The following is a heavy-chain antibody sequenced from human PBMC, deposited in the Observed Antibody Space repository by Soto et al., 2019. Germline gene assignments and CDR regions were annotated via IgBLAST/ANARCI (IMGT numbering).Heavy chain of an antibody. CDR1: GFTFDDYA. Sequence: GGSLRLSCAASGFTFDDYAMHWVRQAPGKGLEWVSGISWNSGSIGYADSVKGRFTISRDNAKNSLYLQMNSLRAEDTALYYCAKDILTGYYRNFDYWGQGTLVTVSS. J-gene: IGHJ4*02. V-gene: IGHV3-9*01. D-gene: IGHD3-9*01. CDR2: ISWNSGSI. CDR3: AKDILTGYYRNFDY.